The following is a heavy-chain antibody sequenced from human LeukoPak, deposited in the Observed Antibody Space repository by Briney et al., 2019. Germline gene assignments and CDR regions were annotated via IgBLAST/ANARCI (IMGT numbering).Heavy chain of an antibody. Sequence: SETLSLTCTVSGGSISSYYWSWVRQPPAKGLEWIGYIYYSGSTNYNPSLKSRDTISVDTSKNQFSLKLSSVTAADTAVYYCARDRDYYDSSGYYDAFDIWGQGTMVTVSS. CDR2: IYYSGST. CDR1: GGSISSYY. CDR3: ARDRDYYDSSGYYDAFDI. J-gene: IGHJ3*02. V-gene: IGHV4-59*01. D-gene: IGHD3-22*01.